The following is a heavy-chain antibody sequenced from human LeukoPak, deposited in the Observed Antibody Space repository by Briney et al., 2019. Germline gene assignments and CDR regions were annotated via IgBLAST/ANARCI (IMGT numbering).Heavy chain of an antibody. J-gene: IGHJ4*02. Sequence: GGSLRLSCAASEFTFISYAMHWVLQAPGEGLEWVAYISSSGSSMHYADSVKGRFTISRDNAKNSLYLQMNSVRAEDTAVYHCPKDGTVLEVHYRRFDYWGQGTLVPVSS. CDR2: ISSSGSSM. D-gene: IGHD1-1*01. CDR1: EFTFISYA. V-gene: IGHV3-48*03. CDR3: PKDGTVLEVHYRRFDY.